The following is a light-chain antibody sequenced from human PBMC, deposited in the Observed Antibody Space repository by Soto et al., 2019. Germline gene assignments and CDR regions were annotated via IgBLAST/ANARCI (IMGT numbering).Light chain of an antibody. Sequence: QSAKSHPPSLSSTPGQRVNISCSGSFSNIGDNAVNWYQQLPGAAPKLLIYLNDQRPSGVPDRFSGSKSGTSAFLAISGLQSGDEADYYCAAWDDSPNALFGTGTKVTVL. CDR2: LND. V-gene: IGLV1-44*01. J-gene: IGLJ1*01. CDR1: FSNIGDNA. CDR3: AAWDDSPNAL.